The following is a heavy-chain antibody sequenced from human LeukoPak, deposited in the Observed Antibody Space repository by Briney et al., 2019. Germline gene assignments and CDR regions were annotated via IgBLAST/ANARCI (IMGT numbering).Heavy chain of an antibody. CDR1: GFTFSSYA. CDR3: AKDMSWEGVAFFDY. D-gene: IGHD1-26*01. CDR2: ISWNSGSI. V-gene: IGHV3-9*01. Sequence: GGSLRLSCAASGFTFSSYAMSWVRQAPGKGLEWVSGISWNSGSIGYADSVKGRFTISRDNAKNSLYLQMNSLRAEDTALYYCAKDMSWEGVAFFDYWGQGTLVTVSS. J-gene: IGHJ4*02.